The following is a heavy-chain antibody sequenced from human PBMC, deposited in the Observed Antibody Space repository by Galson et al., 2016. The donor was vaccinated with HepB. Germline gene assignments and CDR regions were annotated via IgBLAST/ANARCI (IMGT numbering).Heavy chain of an antibody. CDR3: AKAAPYCSRTSCRNWFDP. CDR1: GFTFDDYA. D-gene: IGHD2-2*01. Sequence: SLRLSCAASGFTFDDYAMHWVRQAPGKGLEWVSGISWNSGNTGYADSVKGRFTISRDNAKDSLYLQMNSLRTENTALSYCAKAAPYCSRTSCRNWFDPWGLGTLVTVSS. CDR2: ISWNSGNT. J-gene: IGHJ5*02. V-gene: IGHV3-9*01.